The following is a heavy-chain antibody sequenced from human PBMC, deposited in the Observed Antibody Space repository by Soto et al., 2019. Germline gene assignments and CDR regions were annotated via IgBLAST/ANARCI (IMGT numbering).Heavy chain of an antibody. CDR2: VSYSGTT. D-gene: IGHD2-15*01. V-gene: IGHV4-39*02. CDR3: ARRTGGYCSGGSCRTFDV. CDR1: GGSISSSGYY. Sequence: SETLSLTCTVSGGSISSSGYYWGWIRQPPGKGLEWIGSVSYSGTTYSNPSLKSRVPMPVDTSQNRFALRLSSVTAADTAVYHCARRTGGYCSGGSCRTFDVWGPGTMVTVSS. J-gene: IGHJ3*01.